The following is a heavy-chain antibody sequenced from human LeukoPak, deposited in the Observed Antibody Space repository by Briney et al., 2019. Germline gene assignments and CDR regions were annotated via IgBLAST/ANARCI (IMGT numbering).Heavy chain of an antibody. J-gene: IGHJ4*02. CDR2: VSSNGAKT. Sequence: PGGSLRLSCAASGFTFSSYAITWVRQAPGKGLEWVSAVSSNGAKTYYADSVKGRFTISRDNYKNMVFLQMNSLRAEDTAVYYCAKLYYDFWSGYFDYWAREPWSPSPQ. D-gene: IGHD3-3*01. CDR3: AKLYYDFWSGYFDY. CDR1: GFTFSSYA. V-gene: IGHV3-23*01.